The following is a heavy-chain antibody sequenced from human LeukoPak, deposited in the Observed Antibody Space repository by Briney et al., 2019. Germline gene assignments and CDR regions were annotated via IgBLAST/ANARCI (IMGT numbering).Heavy chain of an antibody. CDR2: INPNSGGT. CDR1: GYTFTGYY. D-gene: IGHD4-23*01. CDR3: ARDGNYAGPYLGNLGYYYYMHV. V-gene: IGHV1-2*02. Sequence: GASVKVSCKASGYTFTGYYMHWVRQAPGQGLEWMGWINPNSGGTNYAQKFQGRVTITRDTSISTAYMELSRLRSDDTAVYYCARDGNYAGPYLGNLGYYYYMHVWGKGTTVTISS. J-gene: IGHJ6*03.